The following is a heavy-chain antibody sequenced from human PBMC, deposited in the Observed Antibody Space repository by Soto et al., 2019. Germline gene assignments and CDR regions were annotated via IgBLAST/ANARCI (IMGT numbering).Heavy chain of an antibody. V-gene: IGHV3-23*01. J-gene: IGHJ4*02. CDR3: AKRPLTAAGFDY. CDR1: GFTFSNYA. Sequence: EVQLLESGGGLVQPGGSLRLSCAASGFTFSNYAMTWVRQAPGKGLEWVSVITGSGGGTYVDSVKGRFTISRDNSKNTVYLRMNSLRAEDTAVYYCAKRPLTAAGFDYWGQGTLVTVSS. CDR2: ITGSGGGT. D-gene: IGHD6-13*01.